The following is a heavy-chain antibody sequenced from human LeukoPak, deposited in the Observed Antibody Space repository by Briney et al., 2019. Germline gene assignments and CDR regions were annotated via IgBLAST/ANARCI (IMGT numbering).Heavy chain of an antibody. J-gene: IGHJ4*02. V-gene: IGHV3-33*01. CDR2: IWYDGSNK. CDR1: GFTFSNYG. D-gene: IGHD5-12*01. Sequence: HAGRSLRLSCAASGFTFSNYGMHWVRQAPGKGLEWVALIWYDGSNKYYADSVRGRFIISRDNSKNTLYLQMNSLRAEDTAVYYCAREMGLNIVATFGYWGQGTLVTVSS. CDR3: AREMGLNIVATFGY.